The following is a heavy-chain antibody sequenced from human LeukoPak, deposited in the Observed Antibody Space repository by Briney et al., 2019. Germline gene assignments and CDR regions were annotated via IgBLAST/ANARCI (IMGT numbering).Heavy chain of an antibody. CDR1: GFTFSSYA. CDR2: IWCGGGSK. D-gene: IGHD1-14*01. V-gene: IGHV3-23*01. Sequence: GGSLRLSCAASGFTFSSYAMHWVRQAPGKGLEWVSAIWCGGGSKYYADSVKGRFTISRDNSKNTLYLQMNSLRAEDTAVYYCAKYKSKAALPDNYYYGMDVWGQGTTVTVSS. CDR3: AKYKSKAALPDNYYYGMDV. J-gene: IGHJ6*02.